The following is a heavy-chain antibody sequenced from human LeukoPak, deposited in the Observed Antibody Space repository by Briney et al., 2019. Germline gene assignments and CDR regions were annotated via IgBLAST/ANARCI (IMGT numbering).Heavy chain of an antibody. CDR1: GFTFSSYA. CDR2: ISGSGGTT. D-gene: IGHD1-26*01. CDR3: AKFRDSGSPRGGFDP. V-gene: IGHV3-23*01. J-gene: IGHJ5*02. Sequence: PGGSLRLSCAASGFTFSSYAMSWVRQAPGKGLDWVSAISGSGGTTYCADSVKGRLTISRDNSKHTVYLEMNSLRAEDTAVYYCAKFRDSGSPRGGFDPWGQGTLVTVSS.